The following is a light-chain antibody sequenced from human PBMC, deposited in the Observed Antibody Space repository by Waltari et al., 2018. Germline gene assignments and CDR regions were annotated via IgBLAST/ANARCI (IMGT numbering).Light chain of an antibody. CDR2: YDS. CDR1: SIGSRS. Sequence: SYVLTQPPSVSVAPGKAARITCGGNSIGSRSVHWYQQKPGQAPVLVIYYDSDRPSGIPERISGSKSGNTATLTISRVEAGDEAAYYCQLWESGSDRVVFGGGNKLTVL. V-gene: IGLV3-21*01. CDR3: QLWESGSDRVV. J-gene: IGLJ2*01.